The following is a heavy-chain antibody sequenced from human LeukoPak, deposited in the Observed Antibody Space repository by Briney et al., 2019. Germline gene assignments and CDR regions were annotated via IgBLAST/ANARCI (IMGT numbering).Heavy chain of an antibody. V-gene: IGHV3-15*01. D-gene: IGHD3-22*01. Sequence: AGGSLRLSCAASGFTFSNAWMSWVRQAPGKGLEWVGRIKSKTDGGTTDYAAPVKGRFTISRDDSKNTLYLQMNSLKTEDTAVYYCTTVPDSPYYYDSSGYGYWGQGTLVTVSS. CDR3: TTVPDSPYYYDSSGYGY. CDR2: IKSKTDGGTT. CDR1: GFTFSNAW. J-gene: IGHJ4*02.